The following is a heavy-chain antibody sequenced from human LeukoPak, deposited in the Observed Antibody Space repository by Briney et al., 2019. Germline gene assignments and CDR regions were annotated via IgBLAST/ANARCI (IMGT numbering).Heavy chain of an antibody. J-gene: IGHJ6*02. D-gene: IGHD2-2*01. V-gene: IGHV1-69*01. CDR3: ARIMEYCSSTSCYYGMDV. Sequence: LFRTANYAQNFQGRLTITADESTRTAYMELSSLRSEVTAVYYCARIMEYCSSTSCYYGMDVWGQGTTVTVSS. CDR2: LFRTA.